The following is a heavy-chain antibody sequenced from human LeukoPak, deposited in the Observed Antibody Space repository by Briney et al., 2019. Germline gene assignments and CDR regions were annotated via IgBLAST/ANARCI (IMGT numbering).Heavy chain of an antibody. J-gene: IGHJ6*03. CDR1: GYTFTSYD. CDR3: ARLTSSGWYWPNHYYYYYMDV. Sequence: GASVKVSCKASGYTFTSYDINWVRQATGQGLEWMGWMNPNSGNTGYAQKFQGRVTMTRNTSISTAYMELSSLRSEDTAVYYCARLTSSGWYWPNHYYYYYMDVWGKGTTVTVSS. D-gene: IGHD6-19*01. V-gene: IGHV1-8*01. CDR2: MNPNSGNT.